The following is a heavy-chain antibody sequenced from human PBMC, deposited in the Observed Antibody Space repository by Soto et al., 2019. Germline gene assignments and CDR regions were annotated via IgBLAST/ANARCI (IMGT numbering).Heavy chain of an antibody. D-gene: IGHD6-19*01. CDR3: AKWRPGIAVAGDAFDI. J-gene: IGHJ3*02. Sequence: GGSLRLSCAASGFTFSSYAMSWVRQAPGKGLEWVSAISGSGGSTYYADSVKGRFTISRDNSKNTLYLQMNSLRAEDTAVYYCAKWRPGIAVAGDAFDIWGQGTMVTVSS. CDR2: ISGSGGST. V-gene: IGHV3-23*01. CDR1: GFTFSSYA.